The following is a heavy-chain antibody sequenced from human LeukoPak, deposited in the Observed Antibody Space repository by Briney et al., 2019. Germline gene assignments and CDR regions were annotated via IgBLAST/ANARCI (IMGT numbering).Heavy chain of an antibody. Sequence: ASVKVSCKASGYTFTAYYVHWVRQAPGQGLEWMGLINPNTGVTKFAQKFHGRVTMSRDTSSSTAYMELSRLTPDDTAVYYCARGDYGRGDPWGQGSLVTVSS. CDR1: GYTFTAYY. CDR3: ARGDYGRGDP. V-gene: IGHV1-2*06. CDR2: INPNTGVT. J-gene: IGHJ5*02. D-gene: IGHD4-17*01.